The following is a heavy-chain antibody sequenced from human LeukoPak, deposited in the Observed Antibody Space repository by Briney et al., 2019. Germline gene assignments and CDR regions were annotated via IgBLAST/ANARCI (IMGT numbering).Heavy chain of an antibody. J-gene: IGHJ5*02. CDR3: ARSNYGGHSGVWFDP. CDR2: ILPIFDTG. V-gene: IGHV1-69*13. D-gene: IGHD4-23*01. CDR1: GGAFSNYA. Sequence: SVKVSCKASGGAFSNYAISWVRQAPGQGLEWMGGILPIFDTGNYAQKFQGRVTVTADASTSTAYMELSSLRSEDTVVYYCARSNYGGHSGVWFDPWGQGTLVTVSS.